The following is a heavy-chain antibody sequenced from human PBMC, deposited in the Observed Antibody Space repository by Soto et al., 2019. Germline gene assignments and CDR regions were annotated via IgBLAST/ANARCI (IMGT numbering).Heavy chain of an antibody. CDR3: ATVAELNYYDSSGSLYYFDH. Sequence: SETLSLTCTVSGGSISSYYWSWIRQPPGKGLEWIGYIYYSGSTNYNPSLKSRVTISVDTSKNQFSLKLSSVTAADTAVYYCATVAELNYYDSSGSLYYFDHWGQGTLVTVSS. CDR2: IYYSGST. V-gene: IGHV4-59*01. D-gene: IGHD3-22*01. CDR1: GGSISSYY. J-gene: IGHJ4*02.